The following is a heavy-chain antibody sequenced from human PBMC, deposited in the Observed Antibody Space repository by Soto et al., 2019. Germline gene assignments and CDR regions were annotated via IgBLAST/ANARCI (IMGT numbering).Heavy chain of an antibody. D-gene: IGHD3-22*01. Sequence: SETLSLTCTVSGGSISSGDYYWSWIRQPPGKGLEWIGYIYYSGSTNYNPSLKSRVTISVDTSKNQFSLKLSSVTAADTAVYYCARNSRDGYTKDYWGQGTLVTVSS. J-gene: IGHJ4*02. CDR3: ARNSRDGYTKDY. CDR1: GGSISSGDYY. CDR2: IYYSGST. V-gene: IGHV4-61*08.